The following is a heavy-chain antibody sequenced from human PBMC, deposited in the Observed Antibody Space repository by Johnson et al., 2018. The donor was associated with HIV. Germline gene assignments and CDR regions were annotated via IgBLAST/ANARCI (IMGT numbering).Heavy chain of an antibody. J-gene: IGHJ3*02. CDR1: GFTFSSYA. D-gene: IGHD4-17*01. CDR3: AREDLYGAGPDAFDI. Sequence: QVQLVESGGGVVQPGRSLRLSCAASGFTFSSYAMHWVRQAPGKGLVWVSRINNDGSSTNYADSVKGRFTISRDNSKNTLYLKMNSLRAEDTAGFYWAREDLYGAGPDAFDIWGQGTMVTVSS. CDR2: INNDGSST. V-gene: IGHV3-30*14.